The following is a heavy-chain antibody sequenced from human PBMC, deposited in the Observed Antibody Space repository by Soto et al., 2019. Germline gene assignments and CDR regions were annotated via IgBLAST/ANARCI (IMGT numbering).Heavy chain of an antibody. CDR3: ARFYASGSYPYDY. CDR2: MNPNSGNT. V-gene: IGHV1-8*01. J-gene: IGHJ4*02. Sequence: GAAGKGSWKGCGYTFTRYDMNWGGQATGQVLDWMGWMNPNSGNTGYAQKFQGRVTMTTDTSTSTAYMELRSLRSDDTAVYYCARFYASGSYPYDYWGQGTLVTVSS. D-gene: IGHD3-10*01. CDR1: GYTFTRYD.